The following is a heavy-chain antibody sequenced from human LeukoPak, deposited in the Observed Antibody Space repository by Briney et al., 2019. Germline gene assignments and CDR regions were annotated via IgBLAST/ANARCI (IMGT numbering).Heavy chain of an antibody. CDR2: ISAYNGNT. J-gene: IGHJ4*02. D-gene: IGHD4-23*01. V-gene: IGHV1-18*01. CDR1: VYTFTNYG. Sequence: ASVTVSFMASVYTFTNYGISWVRQAPGQGVEGMGWISAYNGNTNYAQKLQGRVTMTTDTSTSTAYMELRSLRSDDTAVYYCARDHPYGGGDVGDYWGQGTLVTVSS. CDR3: ARDHPYGGGDVGDY.